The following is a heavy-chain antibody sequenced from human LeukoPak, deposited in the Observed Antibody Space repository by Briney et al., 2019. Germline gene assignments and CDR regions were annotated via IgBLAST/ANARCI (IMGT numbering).Heavy chain of an antibody. CDR1: GSRFTSYW. D-gene: IGHD3-9*01. CDR2: IYAGDSDT. Sequence: GESLHISCQGSGSRFTSYWIGWVRQVPGKGLEWMGIIYAGDSDTRYSPSFQGQVTISADKSIHTAYLQWSSLKASDTAMYYCARLYDILTGYHPDYWGQGTLVTVST. J-gene: IGHJ4*02. CDR3: ARLYDILTGYHPDY. V-gene: IGHV5-51*01.